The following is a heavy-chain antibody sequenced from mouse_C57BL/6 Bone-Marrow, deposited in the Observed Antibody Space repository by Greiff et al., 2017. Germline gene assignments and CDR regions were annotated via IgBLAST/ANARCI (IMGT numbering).Heavy chain of an antibody. D-gene: IGHD2-2*01. CDR2: IDPENGDT. CDR3: TTGYGDGTPLFAY. V-gene: IGHV14-4*01. J-gene: IGHJ2*01. Sequence: VQLQQSGAELVRPGASVKLSCTASGFNIKDDYMHWVKQRPEQGLEWIGWIDPENGDTEYASKFQGKATITADTSSTTAYLQLSSLTSEDTAVYYCTTGYGDGTPLFAYWGQGTTLTVSS. CDR1: GFNIKDDY.